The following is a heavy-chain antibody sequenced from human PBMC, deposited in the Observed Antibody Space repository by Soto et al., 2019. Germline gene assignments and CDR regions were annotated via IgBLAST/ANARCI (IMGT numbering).Heavy chain of an antibody. CDR2: INPNGGST. D-gene: IGHD3-3*01. CDR3: ARSSGGNFGIIIAGTNWFAP. J-gene: IGHJ5*02. Sequence: QVQLVQSGAEVKKPGASVRVSCKAPRDTFTSYYINWVRQAPGQGLEWMGIINPNGGSTIDAQQFRGRVTMTRDTSTSTVYMELRSLRSEDTAFYFCARSSGGNFGIIIAGTNWFAPWGQGTLVTVSS. CDR1: RDTFTSYY. V-gene: IGHV1-46*01.